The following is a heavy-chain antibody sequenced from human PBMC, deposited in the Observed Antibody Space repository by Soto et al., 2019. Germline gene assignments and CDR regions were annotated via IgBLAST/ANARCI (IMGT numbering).Heavy chain of an antibody. CDR1: GFTFSSYA. V-gene: IGHV3-64D*06. J-gene: IGHJ6*04. D-gene: IGHD5-12*01. CDR2: ISSNGGST. Sequence: GGSLRLSGSASGFTFSSYAMHWVRQAPGKGLEYVSAISSNGGSTYYADSLKGRFTISGDNSKNTRNRHMSSIRAEDTAVYYSEPGADRGYEPSDPYRMDVWAEGPTVTGSS. CDR3: EPGADRGYEPSDPYRMDV.